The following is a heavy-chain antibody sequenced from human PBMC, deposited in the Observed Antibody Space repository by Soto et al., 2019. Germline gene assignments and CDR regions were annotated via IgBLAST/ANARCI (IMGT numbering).Heavy chain of an antibody. J-gene: IGHJ6*02. Sequence: QVQLVQSGAEVKKPGSWVKISCKASGCTFSSYTISWVRQAPGQGLEWMGRIIPILGIANYAQKFQGRVTITADKSTSTAYMELSSLRSEDTAVYYCARGPYGSGSYRADVWGQGTTVTVSS. D-gene: IGHD3-10*01. CDR2: IIPILGIA. V-gene: IGHV1-69*02. CDR1: GCTFSSYT. CDR3: ARGPYGSGSYRADV.